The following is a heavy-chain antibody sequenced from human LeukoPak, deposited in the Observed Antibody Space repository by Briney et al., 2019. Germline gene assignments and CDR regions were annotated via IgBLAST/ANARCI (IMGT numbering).Heavy chain of an antibody. J-gene: IGHJ6*04. V-gene: IGHV3-48*03. Sequence: GGSLRLSCAASGFTFSSYEMNWVRQAPGKGLXXXXXXXSSGSTIYYADSVKGRFTISRDNAKNSLYLQMNSLRAEDTAVYYCARAGFGEFLYYYYGMDVWGKGTTVTVSS. D-gene: IGHD3-10*01. CDR3: ARAGFGEFLYYYYGMDV. CDR1: GFTFSSYE. CDR2: XXSSGSTI.